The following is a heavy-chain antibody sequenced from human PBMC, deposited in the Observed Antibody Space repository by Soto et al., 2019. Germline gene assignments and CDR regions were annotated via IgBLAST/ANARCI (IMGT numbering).Heavy chain of an antibody. J-gene: IGHJ6*02. V-gene: IGHV3-33*01. Sequence: QVQLVESGGGVVQPGRSLRLSCAASGFTFSSYGMHWVRQAPGKGLEWVAVIWYDGSNKYYADSVKGRFTISRDNSKNTLYRQMNSLRAEDTAVYYCARGEPVLLWFGELSNYYGMDVWGQGTTVTVSS. CDR2: IWYDGSNK. CDR3: ARGEPVLLWFGELSNYYGMDV. D-gene: IGHD3-10*01. CDR1: GFTFSSYG.